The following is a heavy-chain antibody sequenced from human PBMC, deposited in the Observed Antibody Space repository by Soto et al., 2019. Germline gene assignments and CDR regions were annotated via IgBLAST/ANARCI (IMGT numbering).Heavy chain of an antibody. V-gene: IGHV3-48*04. J-gene: IGHJ4*02. CDR2: IRGSTNTL. D-gene: IGHD1-26*01. Sequence: EVQLVESGGGLVQPGGSLRLSCEASGFIFNLYTMNWVRQAPGRGLEWISFIRGSTNTLSYAESVEGRFTIASDDARSSLFLQMDSLRVEDTAVYYCVRDHAWAFDYWGQGTLVTVSS. CDR3: VRDHAWAFDY. CDR1: GFIFNLYT.